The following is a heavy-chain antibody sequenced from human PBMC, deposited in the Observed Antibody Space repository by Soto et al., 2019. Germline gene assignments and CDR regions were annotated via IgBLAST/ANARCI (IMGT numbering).Heavy chain of an antibody. J-gene: IGHJ4*02. D-gene: IGHD5-18*01. Sequence: QVQLVQSGAGVKQPGASVKVSCKASGYTFAYFGISWVRQAPGQGLEWMGWNNAYNGDTNYAQEFQGRVTVTTDTSTSTAHMELRSLRSDDTAVYYCARAIPGGYGHTTLNYWGQGTLVTVSS. CDR2: NNAYNGDT. CDR1: GYTFAYFG. CDR3: ARAIPGGYGHTTLNY. V-gene: IGHV1-18*01.